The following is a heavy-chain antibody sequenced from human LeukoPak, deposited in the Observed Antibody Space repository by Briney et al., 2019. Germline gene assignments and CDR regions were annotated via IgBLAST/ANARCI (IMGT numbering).Heavy chain of an antibody. V-gene: IGHV1-2*02. CDR2: INPNSGGT. CDR1: GYTLTGYY. J-gene: IGHJ6*03. CDR3: ARGPYYYYYMDV. Sequence: GASVKASCKAFGYTLTGYYMHWVRKAPGQGLEWMGWINPNSGGTNYAQKFQGRVTMTRDTSISTAYMELSRLRSDDTAVYYCARGPYYYYYMDVWGKGTTVTVSS.